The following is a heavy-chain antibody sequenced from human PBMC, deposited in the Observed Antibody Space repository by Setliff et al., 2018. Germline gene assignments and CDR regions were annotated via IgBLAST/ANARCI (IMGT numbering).Heavy chain of an antibody. CDR3: ARSIALFGVDVVSCYFDH. D-gene: IGHD3-3*01. CDR1: GYTFTNYG. J-gene: IGHJ4*02. Sequence: ASVKVSCKTSGYTFTNYGITWVRQAPGQGLEWMGWINNYSFKTNYPQKFLGRVTMTTDTSTSTAYMDLRSLRSDDTAVYYCARSIALFGVDVVSCYFDHWGQGTLVTVSS. CDR2: INNYSFKT. V-gene: IGHV1-18*01.